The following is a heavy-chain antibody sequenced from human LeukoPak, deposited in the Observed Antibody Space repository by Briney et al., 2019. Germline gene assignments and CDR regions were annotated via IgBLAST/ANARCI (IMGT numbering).Heavy chain of an antibody. V-gene: IGHV1-18*01. CDR3: ASRYCSGGSCYSASEESWFDP. CDR1: GYTFTSYG. Sequence: ASVKVSCKASGYTFTSYGISWVRQAPGQGLEWMGWISAYNGNTNYAQKLQGRVTMTTDTSTSTAYMELRSLRSEDTAVYYCASRYCSGGSCYSASEESWFDPWGQGTLVTVSS. J-gene: IGHJ5*02. D-gene: IGHD2-15*01. CDR2: ISAYNGNT.